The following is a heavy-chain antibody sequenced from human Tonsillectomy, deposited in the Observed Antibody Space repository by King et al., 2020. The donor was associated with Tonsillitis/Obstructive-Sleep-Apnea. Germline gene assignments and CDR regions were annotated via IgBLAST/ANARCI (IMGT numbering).Heavy chain of an antibody. CDR1: GGSFSGYY. CDR2: INHSGST. CDR3: ACHIVVVPAAIGWFDP. J-gene: IGHJ5*02. Sequence: VQLQQWGAGLLKPSETLSLTCAVYGGSFSGYYWSWIRQPPGKGLEWIGEINHSGSTNYNPSLKSRVTISVDTSKNQFSLKLSSVTAADPAVYYCACHIVVVPAAIGWFDPWGQGTLVTVSS. V-gene: IGHV4-34*01. D-gene: IGHD2-2*01.